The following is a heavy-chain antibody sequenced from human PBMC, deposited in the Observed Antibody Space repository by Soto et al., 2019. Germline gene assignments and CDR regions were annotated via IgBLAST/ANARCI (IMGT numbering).Heavy chain of an antibody. Sequence: QVQLVQSGAEVKKPGSSVKVSCKASGGTFSSYAISWVRQAPGQGLEWMGGIIPIFGTANYAQKFQGRVTITADEATSTASMELSGLRSEDTAVYYCAREGYGDYGYSSSGMDVWGQGTTVTVSS. J-gene: IGHJ6*02. CDR3: AREGYGDYGYSSSGMDV. D-gene: IGHD4-17*01. V-gene: IGHV1-69*12. CDR1: GGTFSSYA. CDR2: IIPIFGTA.